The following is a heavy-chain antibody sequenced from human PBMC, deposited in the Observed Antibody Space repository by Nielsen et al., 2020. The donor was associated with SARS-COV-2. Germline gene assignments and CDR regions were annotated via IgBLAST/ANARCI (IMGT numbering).Heavy chain of an antibody. D-gene: IGHD6-13*01. J-gene: IGHJ6*03. Sequence: SCAISGDSVSSNSAAWNWIRQSPSRGLEWLGRTYYRSKWYNDYAVSVKSRITINPDTSKNQFSLHLNSVTPEDTAVYYCARWGPIIAAADEYYYYYMDVWGKGTTVTVSS. V-gene: IGHV6-1*01. CDR2: TYYRSKWYN. CDR3: ARWGPIIAAADEYYYYYMDV. CDR1: GDSVSSNSAA.